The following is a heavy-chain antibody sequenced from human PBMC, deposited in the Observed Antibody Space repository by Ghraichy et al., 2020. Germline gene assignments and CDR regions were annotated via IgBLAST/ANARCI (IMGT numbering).Heavy chain of an antibody. CDR1: GFTFSSYG. CDR2: ISYDGSNK. CDR3: AKDGRFGELLDY. V-gene: IGHV3-30*18. J-gene: IGHJ4*02. D-gene: IGHD3-10*01. Sequence: GGSLRLSCAASGFTFSSYGMHWVRQAPGKGLEWVAVISYDGSNKYYADSVKGRFTISRDNSKNTLYLQMNSLRAEDTAVYYCAKDGRFGELLDYWGQGTLVTVSS.